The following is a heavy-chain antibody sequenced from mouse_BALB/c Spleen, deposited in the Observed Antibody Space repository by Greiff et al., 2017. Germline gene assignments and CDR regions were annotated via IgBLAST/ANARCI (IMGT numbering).Heavy chain of an antibody. CDR2: IWAGGST. CDR1: GFSLTSYG. V-gene: IGHV2-9*02. Sequence: VQLQQSGPGLVAPSQSLSITCTVSGFSLTSYGVHWVRQPPGKGLEWLGVIWAGGSTNYNSALMSRLSISKDNSKSQVFLKMNSLQTDDTAMYYCARGERITTAYYAMDYWGQGTSVTVSS. D-gene: IGHD1-2*01. J-gene: IGHJ4*01. CDR3: ARGERITTAYYAMDY.